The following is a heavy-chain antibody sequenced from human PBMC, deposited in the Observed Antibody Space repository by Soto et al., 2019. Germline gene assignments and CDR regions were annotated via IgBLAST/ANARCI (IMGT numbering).Heavy chain of an antibody. CDR1: VFTFNDYS. D-gene: IGHD3-10*01. J-gene: IGHJ6*01. CDR2: ISSSGTYI. V-gene: IGHV3-21*01. Sequence: VGSLRLSCEASVFTFNDYSMDWVRHSPEKGLEWVSSISSSGTYIYYADSVNGRFAISRDNANNVMYLQMDTLRAEDTAVYYCVRAGHVLDVHYYGIELRAQRTTVPVSS. CDR3: VRAGHVLDVHYYGIEL.